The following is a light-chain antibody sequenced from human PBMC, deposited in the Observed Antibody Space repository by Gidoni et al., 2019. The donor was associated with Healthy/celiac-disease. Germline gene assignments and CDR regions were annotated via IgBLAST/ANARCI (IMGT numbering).Light chain of an antibody. V-gene: IGKV1-8*01. J-gene: IGKJ4*01. CDR3: QQYYSDPQT. CDR1: QGISSY. CDR2: AAS. Sequence: AIRMTQSPSSFSASTGDRVTITCRASQGISSYLAWYQQKPGKAPKLLIYAASTLQSGVPSRFSGSGSGTDFTLTISCLQSEDFATYYCQQYYSDPQTFGGGTKVEIK.